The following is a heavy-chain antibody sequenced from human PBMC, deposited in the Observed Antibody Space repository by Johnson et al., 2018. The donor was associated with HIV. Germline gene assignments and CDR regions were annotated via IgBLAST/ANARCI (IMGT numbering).Heavy chain of an antibody. CDR2: ISYDGSNK. CDR1: TFTFTNYA. D-gene: IGHD3-16*01. Sequence: QVQLVESGGGVVQPGRSLRLSCAASTFTFTNYAMHWVRQAPGKGLEWVAVISYDGSNKYYADSVKGRFTISRDNSRNTLYLQMNSLKTEDTAVYYCTTVAGGASDIWGQGTMVTVSS. V-gene: IGHV3-30-3*01. CDR3: TTVAGGASDI. J-gene: IGHJ3*02.